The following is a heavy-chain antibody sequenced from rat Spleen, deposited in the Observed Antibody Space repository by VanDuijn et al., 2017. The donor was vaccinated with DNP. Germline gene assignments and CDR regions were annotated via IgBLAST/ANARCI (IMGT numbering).Heavy chain of an antibody. V-gene: IGHV5-31*01. J-gene: IGHJ1*01. D-gene: IGHD1-7*01. Sequence: EVQLVESGGGLVQPGRSLKLSCVASGFTFNNYWMTWIRQVPGKGLEWVASITSSGGSTYYPDSVKGRFTISRDNAKNTQYLQMDSLRSDDTATYYCATHGEKGYWYFDFWGPGTMVTVSS. CDR3: ATHGEKGYWYFDF. CDR2: ITSSGGST. CDR1: GFTFNNYW.